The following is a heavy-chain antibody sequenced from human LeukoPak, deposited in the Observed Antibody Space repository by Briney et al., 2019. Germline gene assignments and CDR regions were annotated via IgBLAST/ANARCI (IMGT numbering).Heavy chain of an antibody. CDR1: GFTFSSYG. D-gene: IGHD3-22*01. CDR3: AKDLWSWLSPLLVDY. CDR2: ISYDGSNK. J-gene: IGHJ4*02. Sequence: SGGSLRLSCAASGFTFSSYGMHWVRQAPGKGLEWVAVISYDGSNKYYADSVKGRFTISRDNSKNTLYLQMNCLRAEDTAVYYCAKDLWSWLSPLLVDYWGQGTLVTVSS. V-gene: IGHV3-30*18.